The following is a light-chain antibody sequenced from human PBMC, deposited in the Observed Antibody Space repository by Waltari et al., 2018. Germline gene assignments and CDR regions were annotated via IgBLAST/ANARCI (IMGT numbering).Light chain of an antibody. CDR2: GAS. J-gene: IGKJ4*01. CDR1: QSVSNNY. Sequence: RATQSVSNNYLAWYQQKGGQAPRLLIYGASSRATGIPDRFSGSGSGTDFTLSISRLEPEDYGVYYCQQYASTPITFGGGTKVEI. V-gene: IGKV3-20*01. CDR3: QQYASTPIT.